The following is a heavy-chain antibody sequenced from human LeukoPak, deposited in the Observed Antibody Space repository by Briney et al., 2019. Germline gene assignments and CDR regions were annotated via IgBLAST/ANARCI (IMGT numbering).Heavy chain of an antibody. CDR1: GGSISSYY. Sequence: PSETLSLTCTVSGGSISSYYWSWIRQPPGKGLEWIGYIYYSGSTNYNPSLKSRVTISVDTSKNQFSLKLSSVTAADTAVYYCAREVRGYYYGSGSQLYYYYMDVWGKGTTVTISS. CDR3: AREVRGYYYGSGSQLYYYYMDV. V-gene: IGHV4-59*01. CDR2: IYYSGST. D-gene: IGHD3-10*01. J-gene: IGHJ6*03.